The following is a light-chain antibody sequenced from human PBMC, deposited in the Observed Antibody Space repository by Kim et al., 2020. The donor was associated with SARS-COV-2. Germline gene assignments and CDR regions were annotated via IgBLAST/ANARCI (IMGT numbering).Light chain of an antibody. CDR1: SSDVGTYNY. V-gene: IGLV2-14*03. CDR2: DVS. Sequence: QSITTSCTGTSSDVGTYNYVSWYQHLPSKAPKLMIYDVSERPSGVSNRFSGSKSGYTASLTISGLQAEDEADYFCSSYTTRFTYVFGTGTKVTVL. J-gene: IGLJ1*01. CDR3: SSYTTRFTYV.